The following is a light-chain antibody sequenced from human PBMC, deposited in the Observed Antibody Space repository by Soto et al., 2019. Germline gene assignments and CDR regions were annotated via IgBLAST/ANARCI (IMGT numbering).Light chain of an antibody. CDR2: DVT. J-gene: IGLJ1*01. Sequence: QSVLTQPASVSGSPGQSITISCTGTSSDFGDYKYVSWFQQYPGTAPKLIIYDVTNRPSGVSHRFSGSKSGNTASLTISGLQAEDEADYYCSSYTSSSILYVFGTGTKLTVL. V-gene: IGLV2-14*03. CDR3: SSYTSSSILYV. CDR1: SSDFGDYKY.